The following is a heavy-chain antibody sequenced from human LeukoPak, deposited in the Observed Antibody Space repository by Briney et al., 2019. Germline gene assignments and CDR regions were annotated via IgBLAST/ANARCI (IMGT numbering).Heavy chain of an antibody. CDR1: GFTFNSYG. V-gene: IGHV3-23*01. CDR3: AKVWYPHCSGGSCYVYFDY. CDR2: ISGSGGST. Sequence: GGSLRLSCAASGFTFNSYGMSWVRQAPGKGLEWVSAISGSGGSTYYADSVKGRFTISRDNSKNTLYLQMNSLRAEDTAVYYCAKVWYPHCSGGSCYVYFDYWGQGTLVTVSS. D-gene: IGHD2-15*01. J-gene: IGHJ4*02.